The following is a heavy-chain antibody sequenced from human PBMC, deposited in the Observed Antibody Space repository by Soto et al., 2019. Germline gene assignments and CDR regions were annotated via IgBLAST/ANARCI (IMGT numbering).Heavy chain of an antibody. CDR3: ARGYYDSSGYFDY. CDR1: GFTFSSYW. D-gene: IGHD3-22*01. V-gene: IGHV3-74*01. J-gene: IGHJ4*02. Sequence: PGGSLRLSCAASGFTFSSYWMHWVRQAPGKGLVWVSRINSDGSSTSYADSVKGRFTISRDNAKNTLYLQMNSLRAEDTAVYYCARGYYDSSGYFDYWGQGTLVTAPQ. CDR2: INSDGSST.